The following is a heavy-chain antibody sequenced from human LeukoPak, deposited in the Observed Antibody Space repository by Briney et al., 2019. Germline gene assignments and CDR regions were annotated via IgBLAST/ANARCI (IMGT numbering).Heavy chain of an antibody. Sequence: GGSLRLSCAASGFTFSSYGMHWVRQAPGKGLEWVAFIRYDGSNKYYADSVKGRFTTSRDNSKNTLYLQMNSLRAEDTAVYYCAKGTGYTFDWFDPWGQGTLVTVSS. CDR3: AKGTGYTFDWFDP. V-gene: IGHV3-30*02. CDR1: GFTFSSYG. J-gene: IGHJ5*02. D-gene: IGHD5-24*01. CDR2: IRYDGSNK.